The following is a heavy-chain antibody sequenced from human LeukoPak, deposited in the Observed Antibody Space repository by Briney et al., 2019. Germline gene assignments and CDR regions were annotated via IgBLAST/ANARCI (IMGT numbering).Heavy chain of an antibody. CDR3: ARGGKLTIFGV. CDR1: GGSVNSGSYY. J-gene: IGHJ4*02. Sequence: SETLSLTCTVSGGSVNSGSYYWNWIRQPPGKGLEWIGYIYHSGSTYYNPSLKSRVTISVDRSKNQFSLKLSSVTAADTAVYYCARGGKLTIFGVWGQGTLVTVSS. CDR2: IYHSGST. D-gene: IGHD3-3*01. V-gene: IGHV4-30-2*01.